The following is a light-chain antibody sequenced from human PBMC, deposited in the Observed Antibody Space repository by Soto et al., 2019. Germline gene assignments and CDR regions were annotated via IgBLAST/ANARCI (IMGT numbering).Light chain of an antibody. J-gene: IGLJ1*01. CDR2: EVT. V-gene: IGLV2-8*01. Sequence: QSALTQPPSASGSPGQSVTISCTGTSSDVGGYNYVPWYQQHPGKAPKLMIYEVTKRPSGVPDRFSGSKSGNTASLSVSGLQAEDEADYYCSSYAGRNNFVFGTGTKIT. CDR3: SSYAGRNNFV. CDR1: SSDVGGYNY.